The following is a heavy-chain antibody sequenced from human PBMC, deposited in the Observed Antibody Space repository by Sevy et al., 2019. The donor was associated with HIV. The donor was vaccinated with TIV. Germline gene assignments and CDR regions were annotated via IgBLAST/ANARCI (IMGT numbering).Heavy chain of an antibody. CDR1: GFTFSSYS. CDR3: ARDLGGYGSGSYYDHDAFDI. V-gene: IGHV3-21*01. D-gene: IGHD3-10*01. CDR2: ISSSSYI. Sequence: GGSLRLSCAASGFTFSSYSMNWVRQAPGKGLEWVSSISSSSYIYYADSVKGRFTISRDNAKNSLYLQMNSLRAEDTAVYYCARDLGGYGSGSYYDHDAFDIWGQGTMVTVSS. J-gene: IGHJ3*02.